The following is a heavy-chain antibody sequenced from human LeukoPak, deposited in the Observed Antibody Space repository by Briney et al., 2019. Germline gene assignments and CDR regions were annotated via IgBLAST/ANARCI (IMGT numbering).Heavy chain of an antibody. D-gene: IGHD1-7*01. Sequence: SETLSLTCAVYGGSFSGYYWSWIRQPPGKGLEWIGELKHSGSTNYNPSLKSRVTISADTSKNQFSLKLSSVTAADTAVYYCARVSATGTTGLSPYYFDYWGQGTLDTLSS. CDR2: LKHSGST. CDR1: GGSFSGYY. J-gene: IGHJ4*02. CDR3: ARVSATGTTGLSPYYFDY. V-gene: IGHV4-34*01.